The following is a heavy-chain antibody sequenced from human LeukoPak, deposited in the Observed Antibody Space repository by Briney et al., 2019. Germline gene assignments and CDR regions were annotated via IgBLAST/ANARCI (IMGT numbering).Heavy chain of an antibody. D-gene: IGHD6-19*01. V-gene: IGHV3-23*01. CDR1: GFTFSSYA. Sequence: PGGSLRLSCAASGFTFSSYAMSWVRQAPGKGLEWVPAISGSGGSTYYADSVKGRFTIPRDNSKNTLYLQMNSLRAEDTAVYYCATQQWLIPNWGQGTLVTVSS. CDR2: ISGSGGST. J-gene: IGHJ4*02. CDR3: ATQQWLIPN.